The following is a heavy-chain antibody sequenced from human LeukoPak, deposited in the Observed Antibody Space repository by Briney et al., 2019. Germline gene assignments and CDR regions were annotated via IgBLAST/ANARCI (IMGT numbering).Heavy chain of an antibody. CDR1: GGSISSNY. D-gene: IGHD6-13*01. CDR3: ARENSNSWYLDY. V-gene: IGHV4-59*12. J-gene: IGHJ4*02. Sequence: KPSETLSLTCTVSGGSISSNYWSWVRQPPGKGLEWIGFIYYSGYTNYNPSLKSRVTISVDTSKNQFSLKLSSVTAADTAVYYCARENSNSWYLDYWGQGTLVTVSS. CDR2: IYYSGYT.